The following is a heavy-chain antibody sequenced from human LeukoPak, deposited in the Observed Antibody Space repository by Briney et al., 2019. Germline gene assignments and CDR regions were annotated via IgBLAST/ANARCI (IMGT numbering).Heavy chain of an antibody. V-gene: IGHV3-23*01. Sequence: GGSLRLSCAASGFTFSSYAMSWVRQAPGKGLEWVSAISGSGGSTYYADSVKGRFTISRDNTKNTLYLQMNSLRAEDTAVYYCAKDGGDSSGPNDAFDIWGQGTMVTVSS. J-gene: IGHJ3*02. CDR1: GFTFSSYA. CDR3: AKDGGDSSGPNDAFDI. CDR2: ISGSGGST. D-gene: IGHD6-19*01.